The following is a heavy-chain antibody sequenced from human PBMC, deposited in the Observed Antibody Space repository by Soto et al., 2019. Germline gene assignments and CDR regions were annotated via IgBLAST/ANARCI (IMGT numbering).Heavy chain of an antibody. Sequence: GGALRLSWAASGCTFSDYYMSWSRQAPGKGLEWVSYINSSSSYTNYADSVKGRFTISRDNAKNSLYLQMNSLRAEDTAVYYCAGIITAAGGRRYFDLWGRGTLVTVSS. CDR2: INSSSSYT. CDR1: GCTFSDYY. V-gene: IGHV3-11*03. CDR3: AGIITAAGGRRYFDL. D-gene: IGHD6-13*01. J-gene: IGHJ2*01.